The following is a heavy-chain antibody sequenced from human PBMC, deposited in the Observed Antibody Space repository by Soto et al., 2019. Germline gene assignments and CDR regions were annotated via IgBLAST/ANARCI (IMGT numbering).Heavy chain of an antibody. CDR2: IFSNDEK. J-gene: IGHJ4*02. CDR3: ARIRRGYSYGITGADFDY. Sequence: QVTLKESGPVLVKPTETLTLTCTVSGFSLSNARMGVSWIRQPPGKALEWLAHIFSNDEKSYSTSLKSRLTISKATAKSQVVLTRTNMDPVDTATYYCARIRRGYSYGITGADFDYWGQGTPVTVSS. D-gene: IGHD5-18*01. CDR1: GFSLSNARMG. V-gene: IGHV2-26*01.